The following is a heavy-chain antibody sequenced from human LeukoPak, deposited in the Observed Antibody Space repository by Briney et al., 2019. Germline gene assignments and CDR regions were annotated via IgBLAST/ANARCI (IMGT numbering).Heavy chain of an antibody. V-gene: IGHV3-9*01. CDR1: GFTFDDYA. CDR2: ITWNSGSI. Sequence: PGGSLRLSCAASGFTFDDYAMHWVRHAPGKGLEWVSGITWNSGSIDYADSVKGRFTISRDNAKNSLYLQMNSLRDEDTALYYCAKDTRDILTGYYNTAFDYWGQGTLVTVSS. D-gene: IGHD3-9*01. CDR3: AKDTRDILTGYYNTAFDY. J-gene: IGHJ4*02.